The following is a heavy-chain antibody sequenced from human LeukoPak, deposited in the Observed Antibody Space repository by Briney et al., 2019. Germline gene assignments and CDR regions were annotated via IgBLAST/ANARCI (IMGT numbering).Heavy chain of an antibody. CDR1: GGSISSYY. Sequence: SETPSLTCTVSGGSISSYYWSWIRQPAGKGLEWIGRIYTSGSTNYNPSLKSRVTISVDTSKNQFSLKLSSVTAADTAVYYCARDPPTIFGVVRGAFDIWGQGTMVTVSS. CDR3: ARDPPTIFGVVRGAFDI. V-gene: IGHV4-4*07. D-gene: IGHD3-3*01. CDR2: IYTSGST. J-gene: IGHJ3*02.